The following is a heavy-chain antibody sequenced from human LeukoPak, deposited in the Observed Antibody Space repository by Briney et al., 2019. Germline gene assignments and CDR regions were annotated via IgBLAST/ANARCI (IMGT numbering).Heavy chain of an antibody. D-gene: IGHD6-19*01. J-gene: IGHJ4*02. Sequence: SETLSLTCTVSGGSISSYYWSWIRQPPGKGLEGIGYIYYSGSTNYNPSLKSRVTISVDTSKKQCSLKLSSVTAADTAVYYCARGRQWLVFDYWGQGTLVTVSS. CDR2: IYYSGST. CDR3: ARGRQWLVFDY. CDR1: GGSISSYY. V-gene: IGHV4-59*01.